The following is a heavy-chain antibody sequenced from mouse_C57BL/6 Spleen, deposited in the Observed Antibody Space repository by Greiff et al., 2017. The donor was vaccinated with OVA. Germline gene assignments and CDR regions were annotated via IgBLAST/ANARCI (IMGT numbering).Heavy chain of an antibody. CDR1: GYAFTNYL. CDR3: ARSNPYYAMDY. CDR2: INPGSGGT. J-gene: IGHJ4*01. V-gene: IGHV1-54*01. Sequence: QVQLKESGAELVRPGTSVKVSCKASGYAFTNYLIEWVKQRPGQGLEWIGVINPGSGGTNYNEKFKGKATLTADKSSSTAYMQLSSLTSEDSAVYFCARSNPYYAMDYWGQGTSVTVSS.